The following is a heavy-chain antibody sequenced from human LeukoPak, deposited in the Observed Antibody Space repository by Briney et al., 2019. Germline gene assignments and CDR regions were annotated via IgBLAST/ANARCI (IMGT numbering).Heavy chain of an antibody. J-gene: IGHJ6*02. CDR1: GYTFTSYD. D-gene: IGHD1-26*01. CDR2: MNPNSGNT. CDR3: ARGRGELPVYYGMDV. Sequence: GASVKVSCKASGYTFTSYDINWVRQATGQGLEWMGWMNPNSGNTGYAQKFQGRVTMTRNTSISTAYMELSSLRSEDTAVYYCARGRGELPVYYGMDVGGQGTTVTVSS. V-gene: IGHV1-8*01.